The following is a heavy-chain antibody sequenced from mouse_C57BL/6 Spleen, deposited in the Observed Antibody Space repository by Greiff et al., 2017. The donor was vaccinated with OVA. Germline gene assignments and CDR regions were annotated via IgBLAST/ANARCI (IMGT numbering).Heavy chain of an antibody. CDR2: INPGSGGT. Sequence: QVHVKQSGAELVRPGTSVKVSCKASGYAFTNYLIEWVKQRPGQGLEWIGVINPGSGGTNYNEKFKGKATLTADKSSSTAYMQLSSLTSEDSAVYFCARRYYDYDEGFAYWGQGTLVTVSA. D-gene: IGHD2-4*01. CDR3: ARRYYDYDEGFAY. V-gene: IGHV1-54*01. CDR1: GYAFTNYL. J-gene: IGHJ3*01.